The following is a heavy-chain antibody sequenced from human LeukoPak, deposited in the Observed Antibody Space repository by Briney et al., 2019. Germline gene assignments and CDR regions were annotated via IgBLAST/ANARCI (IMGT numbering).Heavy chain of an antibody. CDR2: IKSDGST. Sequence: GGSLRVSCAASGFTFSSYWMHWVRQAPGKGLVWVSRIKSDGSTNYADSVQCRFTISRDHAKNTLSLQMNSLRAEDTGVYYCARAPSEIGGYYPEYFRHWGQGTLDSVSS. V-gene: IGHV3-74*01. CDR3: ARAPSEIGGYYPEYFRH. CDR1: GFTFSSYW. J-gene: IGHJ1*01. D-gene: IGHD3-22*01.